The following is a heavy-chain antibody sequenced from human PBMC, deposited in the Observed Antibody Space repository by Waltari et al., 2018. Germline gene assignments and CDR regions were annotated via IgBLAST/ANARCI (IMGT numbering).Heavy chain of an antibody. CDR2: IYYRGST. CDR1: GGSISSYY. D-gene: IGHD6-13*01. J-gene: IGHJ6*03. V-gene: IGHV4-59*01. CDR3: ARRAAAGYYYYYMDV. Sequence: VQLQESGPGLVKPSETLSLTCTVSGGSISSYYWSWIRQPPGKGLEWIGYIYYRGSTNYNPSLKSRVTISVDTSKNQFSLKLSSVTAADTAVYYCARRAAAGYYYYYMDVWGKGTTVTVSS.